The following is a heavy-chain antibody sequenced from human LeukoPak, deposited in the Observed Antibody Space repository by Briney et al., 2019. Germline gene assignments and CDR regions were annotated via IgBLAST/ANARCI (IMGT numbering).Heavy chain of an antibody. Sequence: GSLRLSCVASGFTFSSYWATWVRQAPGKGLEWVANIDPDGSHQYVDSVKGRFTISKDNAKNSLYLQMNSLRAEDTAVYYCARDGGRREDYWGQGALVTVSS. CDR3: ARDGGRREDY. CDR1: GFTFSSYW. J-gene: IGHJ4*02. D-gene: IGHD2-15*01. CDR2: IDPDGSHQ. V-gene: IGHV3-7*01.